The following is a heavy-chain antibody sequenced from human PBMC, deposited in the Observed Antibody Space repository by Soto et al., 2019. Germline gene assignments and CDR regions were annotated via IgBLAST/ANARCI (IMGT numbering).Heavy chain of an antibody. CDR3: APSPFYDQSGYPDY. CDR1: GFSLSTSGAG. Sequence: QITLKESGPTLVKPTQTLTLTCTFSGFSLSTSGAGVGWIRQPPGKALVWLALIYWNDDERYTPSLKNRLTINKDTSKNQGGLTTTTMHPVDTATYYGAPSPFYDQSGYPDYWGQGTRVTDST. V-gene: IGHV2-5*01. CDR2: IYWNDDE. J-gene: IGHJ4*02. D-gene: IGHD3-22*01.